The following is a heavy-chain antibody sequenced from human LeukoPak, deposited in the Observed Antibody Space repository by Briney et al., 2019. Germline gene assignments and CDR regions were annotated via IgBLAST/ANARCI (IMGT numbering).Heavy chain of an antibody. CDR2: IYYSGST. CDR3: ARGSTFLYYYDSSGYYGLPPNFDY. Sequence: SETLSLTCTVSGGSISSSSYYWGWIRQPPGKGLEWIGSIYYSGSTYYNPSLKSRVTISVDTSKNQFSLKLSSVTAADTAVYYCARGSTFLYYYDSSGYYGLPPNFDYWGQGTLVTVSS. J-gene: IGHJ4*02. D-gene: IGHD3-22*01. CDR1: GGSISSSSYY. V-gene: IGHV4-39*01.